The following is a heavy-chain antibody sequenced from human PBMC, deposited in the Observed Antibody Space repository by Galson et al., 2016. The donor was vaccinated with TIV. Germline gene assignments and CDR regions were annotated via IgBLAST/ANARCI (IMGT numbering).Heavy chain of an antibody. CDR2: IYYNGNT. D-gene: IGHD2/OR15-2a*01. V-gene: IGHV4-39*01. CDR3: SRLFYGEYFQY. CDR1: GGSTSVSNYF. Sequence: ETLSLTCTVSGGSTSVSNYFWGWIRQAPGKGLEWIANIYYNGNTYYNPSLKTRVSISVDTSKNQFSVKLNSVTATDTAVYFCSRLFYGEYFQYWGQGALVTVSS. J-gene: IGHJ1*01.